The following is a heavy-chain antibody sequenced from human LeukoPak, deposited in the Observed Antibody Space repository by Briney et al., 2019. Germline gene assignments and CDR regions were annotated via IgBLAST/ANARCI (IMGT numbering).Heavy chain of an antibody. Sequence: GGSLKLSCAASGFTLSDSAIHWVRQPSGKGREGVGLIDRPAKSYATAYGALVGGRFTISRDDSKNTAYLQMDSLKTEDTALYYCTRDRGTYNWLDPWGQGTLVTVSS. D-gene: IGHD1-26*01. CDR2: IDRPAKSYAT. J-gene: IGHJ5*02. CDR3: TRDRGTYNWLDP. CDR1: GFTLSDSA. V-gene: IGHV3-73*01.